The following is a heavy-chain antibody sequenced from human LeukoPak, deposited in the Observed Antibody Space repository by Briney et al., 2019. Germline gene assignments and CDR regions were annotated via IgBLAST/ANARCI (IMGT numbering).Heavy chain of an antibody. CDR3: ARARSRGYCSSTSCYYFDY. CDR2: IYYSGST. J-gene: IGHJ4*02. D-gene: IGHD2-2*01. CDR1: GGSISSYY. V-gene: IGHV4-59*01. Sequence: SETLSLTCIVSGGSISSYYWSWIRQPPGKGLEWIGYIYYSGSTNYNPSLKSRVTISVDTSKNQFSLKLSSVTAADTAVYYCARARSRGYCSSTSCYYFDYWGQGTLVTVSS.